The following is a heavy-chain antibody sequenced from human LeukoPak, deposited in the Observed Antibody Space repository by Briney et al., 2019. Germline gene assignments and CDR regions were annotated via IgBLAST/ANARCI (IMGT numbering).Heavy chain of an antibody. CDR1: GGSISSYY. V-gene: IGHV4-59*01. J-gene: IGHJ5*02. CDR2: IYYSGGT. Sequence: SETLSLTCTVSGGSISSYYWSWIRQPPGKGLEWIGYIYYSGGTNYNPSLKSRVTISVDTSKNQFSLKLSSVTAADTAVYYCARGSSSSPNWFDPWGQGTLVTVSS. CDR3: ARGSSSSPNWFDP. D-gene: IGHD6-13*01.